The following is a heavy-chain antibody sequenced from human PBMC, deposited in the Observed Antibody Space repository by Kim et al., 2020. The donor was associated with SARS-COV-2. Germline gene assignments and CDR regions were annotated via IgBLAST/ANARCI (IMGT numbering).Heavy chain of an antibody. CDR3: ARDDGSSSWAYYGMDV. J-gene: IGHJ6*02. V-gene: IGHV1-18*01. D-gene: IGHD6-13*01. CDR1: GYTFTSYG. CDR2: ISAYNGNT. Sequence: ASVKVSCKASGYTFTSYGISWVRQAPGQGLEWMGWISAYNGNTNYAQKLQGRVTMTTDTSTSTAYMELRSLRSDDTAVYYCARDDGSSSWAYYGMDVWGQGTTVTVSS.